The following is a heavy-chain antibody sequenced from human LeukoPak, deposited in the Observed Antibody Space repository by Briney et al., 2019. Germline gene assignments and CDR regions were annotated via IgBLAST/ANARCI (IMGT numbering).Heavy chain of an antibody. J-gene: IGHJ5*02. Sequence: SETLSLTCAVYGGSFSGYYWSWIRQPPGKGLEWIGEINHSGSTNYNPSLKSQVTISVDTSKNQFSLKLSSVTAADTAVYYCARALPRYDILTGYYIGGWFDPWGQGTLVTVSS. CDR3: ARALPRYDILTGYYIGGWFDP. V-gene: IGHV4-34*01. CDR1: GGSFSGYY. CDR2: INHSGST. D-gene: IGHD3-9*01.